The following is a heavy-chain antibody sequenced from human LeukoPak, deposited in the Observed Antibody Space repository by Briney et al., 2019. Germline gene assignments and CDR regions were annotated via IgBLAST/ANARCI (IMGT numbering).Heavy chain of an antibody. CDR1: GFTFSTYA. CDR3: ASGSYYEDYFDY. J-gene: IGHJ4*02. V-gene: IGHV3-23*01. D-gene: IGHD1-26*01. CDR2: ISDSGVRT. Sequence: GGSLRLSCAASGFTFSTYAMSWVRQAPGKGLEWVSGISDSGVRTHYADSVKGRFTISRDNSKNTLHLQMNSLRAEDTAVYHCASGSYYEDYFDYWGQGILVTVSS.